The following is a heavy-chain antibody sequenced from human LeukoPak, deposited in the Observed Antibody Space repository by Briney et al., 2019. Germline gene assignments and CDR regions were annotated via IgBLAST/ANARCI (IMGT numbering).Heavy chain of an antibody. J-gene: IGHJ4*02. Sequence: PSETLSLTCAVSGFPVSSDHYWGWTRQPPGKGLELIGSVDHRGSTYYNPSLKGRSTMSVDTSKNQFSLKLRFVTAADTAVYFCAGSFWSAYYYFDYWGQGMLVTVPS. CDR1: GFPVSSDHY. CDR2: VDHRGST. V-gene: IGHV4-38-2*01. D-gene: IGHD3-3*01. CDR3: AGSFWSAYYYFDY.